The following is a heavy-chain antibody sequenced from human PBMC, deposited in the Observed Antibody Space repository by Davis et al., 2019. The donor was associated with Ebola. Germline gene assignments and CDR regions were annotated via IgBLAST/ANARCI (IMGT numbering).Heavy chain of an antibody. V-gene: IGHV1-18*01. D-gene: IGHD3-10*01. Sequence: ASVKVSCKTSGYIFSSYGITWVRQAPGQGLEWTGWVSGYTGNTFYAQKFQGRVSMTIDASTTTAYLELRSLRSDDTAVYFCARGTYFDYWGQGTLVTVSS. CDR2: VSGYTGNT. CDR3: ARGTYFDY. J-gene: IGHJ4*02. CDR1: GYIFSSYG.